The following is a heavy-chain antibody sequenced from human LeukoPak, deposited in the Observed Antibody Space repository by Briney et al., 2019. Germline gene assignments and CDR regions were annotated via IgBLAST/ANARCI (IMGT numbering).Heavy chain of an antibody. V-gene: IGHV4-34*01. CDR1: GGSFSGYY. CDR2: INHSGST. CDR3: ARLGATTIKYYYYGMDV. D-gene: IGHD1-26*01. Sequence: PSETLSLTCAVYGGSFSGYYWSWIRQPPGKGLEWIGEINHSGSTNYNPSLKSRVTISVDTFKNQFSLKLSSVTAADTAVYYCARLGATTIKYYYYGMDVWGQGTTVTVSS. J-gene: IGHJ6*02.